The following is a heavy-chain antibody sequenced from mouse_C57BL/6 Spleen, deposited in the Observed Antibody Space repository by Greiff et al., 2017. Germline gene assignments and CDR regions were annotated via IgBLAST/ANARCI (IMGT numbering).Heavy chain of an antibody. J-gene: IGHJ1*03. Sequence: QVHVKQPGAELVRPGSSVKLSCKASGYTFTSYWMHWVKQRPIQGLEWIGNIDPADSETHYNQKFKDKATLTVDKSSSTAYMQLSSRTSEDSAVYYCARFPHYYGRSYVVYFDVWGKGTTVTVSS. CDR3: ARFPHYYGRSYVVYFDV. CDR2: IDPADSET. V-gene: IGHV1-52*01. D-gene: IGHD1-1*01. CDR1: GYTFTSYW.